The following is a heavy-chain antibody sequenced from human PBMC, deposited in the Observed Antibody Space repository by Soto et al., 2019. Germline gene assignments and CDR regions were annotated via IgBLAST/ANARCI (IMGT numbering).Heavy chain of an antibody. CDR2: IGSRTSDI. Sequence: GGSLRLSCAASGITLSRHTMNWVRQAPGKGLEWVSFIGSRTSDIYYADSVKGRFTISRDNAKNSLYLDLTRLRAEDTAVYFCVRDYYDTSGYPNTFDMWGQGTMVTVSS. CDR3: VRDYYDTSGYPNTFDM. CDR1: GITLSRHT. J-gene: IGHJ3*02. D-gene: IGHD3-22*01. V-gene: IGHV3-21*01.